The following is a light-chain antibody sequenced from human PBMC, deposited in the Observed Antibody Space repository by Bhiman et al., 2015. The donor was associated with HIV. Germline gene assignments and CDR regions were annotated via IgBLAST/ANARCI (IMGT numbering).Light chain of an antibody. CDR2: YNS. CDR1: NIGSQT. CDR3: AAWDDSLHGPV. Sequence: GSVAPGQTAEITCAGNNIGSQTVHWYQLRPGQAPVLVISYNSDRPSGIPERFSGSKSGTSASLAISGLQAEDEADYYCAAWDDSLHGPVFGGGTKLTVL. V-gene: IGLV3-21*04. J-gene: IGLJ3*02.